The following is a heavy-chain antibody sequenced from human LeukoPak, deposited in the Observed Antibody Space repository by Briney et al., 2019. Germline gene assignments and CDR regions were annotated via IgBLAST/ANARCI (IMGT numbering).Heavy chain of an antibody. Sequence: SVKVSCKASGGTFSSYAISWVRQAPGQGVEWMGRIIPILGIANYVQKFQGRVTITADKSTSTAYMELSSLRSEDTAVYYCATRAASSSSWLGDWFDPWGQGTLVTVSS. J-gene: IGHJ5*02. CDR3: ATRAASSSSWLGDWFDP. CDR2: IIPILGIA. CDR1: GGTFSSYA. D-gene: IGHD6-13*01. V-gene: IGHV1-69*04.